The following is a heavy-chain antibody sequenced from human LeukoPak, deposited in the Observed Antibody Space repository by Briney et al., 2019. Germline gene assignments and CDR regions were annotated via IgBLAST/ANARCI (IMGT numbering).Heavy chain of an antibody. CDR2: IDPSDSYT. V-gene: IGHV5-10-1*01. J-gene: IGHJ4*02. D-gene: IGHD2-15*01. Sequence: GESLKISCKASGYSFTSYWITWVRQMPGKGLEWRGTIDPSDSYTNYSPSFQGHVTISADKSISTAYLQWSSLKASDTAMYFCARHGYCSGGICHLATFDYWGQGALVTVSS. CDR1: GYSFTSYW. CDR3: ARHGYCSGGICHLATFDY.